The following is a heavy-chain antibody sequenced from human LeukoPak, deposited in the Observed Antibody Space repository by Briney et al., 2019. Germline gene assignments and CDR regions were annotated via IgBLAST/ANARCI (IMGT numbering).Heavy chain of an antibody. V-gene: IGHV3-48*01. D-gene: IGHD3-22*01. CDR2: ISSSGSSI. Sequence: GGSLRLSCAASGFTFSNYNINWVRQAPGKGLEWVSYISSSGSSIYFADSVKGRFTISRDNAKNSLFLQMNSLRAEDTAVYYCARDYDSSGYTPDYWGQGTLVTVSS. J-gene: IGHJ4*02. CDR3: ARDYDSSGYTPDY. CDR1: GFTFSNYN.